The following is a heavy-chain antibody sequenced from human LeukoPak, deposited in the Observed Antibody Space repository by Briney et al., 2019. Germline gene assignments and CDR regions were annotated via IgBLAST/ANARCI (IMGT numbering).Heavy chain of an antibody. J-gene: IGHJ4*02. Sequence: GGSLRLSCAASGFTFSSYAMSWVRQAPGKGLEWVSVISGSGGSTYYADSVKGRFTISRDNSKNTLYLQMNSLRAEDTAVYYCAKDHRACSSTSCYLPVDYWGQGTLVTVSS. CDR2: ISGSGGST. D-gene: IGHD2-2*01. V-gene: IGHV3-23*01. CDR3: AKDHRACSSTSCYLPVDY. CDR1: GFTFSSYA.